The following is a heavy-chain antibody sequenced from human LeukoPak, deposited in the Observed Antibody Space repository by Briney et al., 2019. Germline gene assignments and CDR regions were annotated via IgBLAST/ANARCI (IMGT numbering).Heavy chain of an antibody. CDR3: ARQDYDTNPDY. D-gene: IGHD3-9*01. J-gene: IGHJ4*02. CDR2: IYYSGST. V-gene: IGHV4-39*01. Sequence: SETLSLTCTVSGGSISSSSYYWGWIRQPPGKGLEWIGSIYYSGSTYYNPSLKSRVTISVDTSKNQFSLKLSSVTAADTAVYYCARQDYDTNPDYWGQGTLVTVS. CDR1: GGSISSSSYY.